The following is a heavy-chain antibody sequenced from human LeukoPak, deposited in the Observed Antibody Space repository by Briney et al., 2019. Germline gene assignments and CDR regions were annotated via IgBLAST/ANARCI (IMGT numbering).Heavy chain of an antibody. Sequence: SETLSLTCGISGDSINNHDWWSWVRQPPGQGLEWIAEIHDGGTPNYNPSLKSRVTISVDKFKTQFSLNLNSVTAADTAVYYCVANGYYCLDQWGHGTLVSVSP. CDR1: GDSINNHDW. V-gene: IGHV4/OR15-8*01. CDR3: VANGYYCLDQ. J-gene: IGHJ4*01. CDR2: IHDGGTP. D-gene: IGHD5-18*01.